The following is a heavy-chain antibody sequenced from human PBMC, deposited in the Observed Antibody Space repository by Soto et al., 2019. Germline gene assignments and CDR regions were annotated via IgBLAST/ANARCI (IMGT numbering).Heavy chain of an antibody. CDR1: GFTFSSYA. Sequence: EVRLLESGGGLVQPGGSLRLSCAASGFTFSSYAMSWVRQAPGKGLEWLSSISTSGGSTYYADSVKGRFTISRDNSNNTLYLQMNSLRAEDTAVYYCSLSDRYYGMDVWGLGTTVTVSS. CDR2: ISTSGGST. J-gene: IGHJ6*02. CDR3: SLSDRYYGMDV. V-gene: IGHV3-23*01.